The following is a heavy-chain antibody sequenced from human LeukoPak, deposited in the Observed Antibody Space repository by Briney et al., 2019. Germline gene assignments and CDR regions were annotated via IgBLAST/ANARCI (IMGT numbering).Heavy chain of an antibody. D-gene: IGHD6-13*01. V-gene: IGHV6-1*01. CDR1: GDSVSSNSAA. CDR2: TYYRSKWYN. J-gene: IGHJ4*02. CDR3: ARAPLVAAAGAFDY. Sequence: SQTLSLTCALSGDSVSSNSAAWYWIRQSPSRGLEWLGRTYYRSKWYNDYAVSVKSRITINPDTSKNQFSLQLNSVTPEDTAVYYCARAPLVAAAGAFDYWGQGTLVTVSS.